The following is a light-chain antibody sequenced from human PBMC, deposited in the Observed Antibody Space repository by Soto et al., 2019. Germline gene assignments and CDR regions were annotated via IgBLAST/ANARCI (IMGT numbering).Light chain of an antibody. V-gene: IGKV3-15*01. J-gene: IGKJ1*01. CDR1: QSVSGN. CDR2: GAS. Sequence: IVMTQSPATVSSSPGERVTLSCRASQSVSGNFAWYQQKPGQPPRLLVYGASTTATDIPARFCGSGSETEFTLTITRLQSEDFGTYYCQQFGTWPRTFGQGTKVEIK. CDR3: QQFGTWPRT.